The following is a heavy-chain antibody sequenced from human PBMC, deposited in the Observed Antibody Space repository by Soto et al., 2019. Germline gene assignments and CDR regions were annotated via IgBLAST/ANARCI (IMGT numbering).Heavy chain of an antibody. CDR2: ISGSGGST. V-gene: IGHV3-23*01. CDR1: GFTFSSYA. J-gene: IGHJ6*02. CDR3: AKWIQLWFTPNYYYYGMDV. D-gene: IGHD5-18*01. Sequence: EVQLLESGGGLVQPGGSLRLSCAASGFTFSSYAMSWVRQAPGKGLEWVSAISGSGGSTYYADSVKGRFTISRDNSKNTLYLQMNSLRAEDTAVYYCAKWIQLWFTPNYYYYGMDVWGQGTTVTVSS.